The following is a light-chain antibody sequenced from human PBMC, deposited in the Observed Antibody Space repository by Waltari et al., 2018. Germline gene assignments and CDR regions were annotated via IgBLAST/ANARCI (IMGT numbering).Light chain of an antibody. J-gene: IGKJ4*01. V-gene: IGKV3-20*01. Sequence: EIVLTQSPGTLSLSPGERATLSCRASQTVRTTYLAWYQQKPGQAPTLLIYGASSRAAGIPDRLSGSGSGTDFSLTISSLEPEDFAVYYCQQYDISPLTFGGGTKVETK. CDR3: QQYDISPLT. CDR2: GAS. CDR1: QTVRTTY.